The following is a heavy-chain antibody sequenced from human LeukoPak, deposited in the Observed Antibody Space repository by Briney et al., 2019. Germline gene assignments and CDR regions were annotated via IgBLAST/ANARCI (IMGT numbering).Heavy chain of an antibody. CDR1: GGSISSGDYY. CDR3: ARDWGYCSGGSCYNWLDP. CDR2: IYYSGST. V-gene: IGHV4-30-4*01. D-gene: IGHD2-15*01. Sequence: PSETLSLTCTVSGGSISSGDYYWSWIRQPPGKGLEWIGYIYYSGSTYYNPSLKSRVTISVDTSKNQFSLKLSSVTAADTAVYYCARDWGYCSGGSCYNWLDPWGQGTLVTVSS. J-gene: IGHJ5*02.